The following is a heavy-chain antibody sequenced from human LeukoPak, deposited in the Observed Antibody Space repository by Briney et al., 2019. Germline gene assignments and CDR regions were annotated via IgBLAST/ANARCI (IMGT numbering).Heavy chain of an antibody. J-gene: IGHJ3*02. CDR2: IKQDGSEK. CDR1: GFTFSSYW. D-gene: IGHD3-3*01. V-gene: IGHV3-7*01. Sequence: GGSLRLSCAASGFTFSSYWMSWVRQAPGKGLEWVANIKQDGSEKYYVDSVKGRFTISRDNAKNSLYLQMNSLRAEDTAVYYCARESYYDFWTHAFDIWGQGTMVTVSS. CDR3: ARESYYDFWTHAFDI.